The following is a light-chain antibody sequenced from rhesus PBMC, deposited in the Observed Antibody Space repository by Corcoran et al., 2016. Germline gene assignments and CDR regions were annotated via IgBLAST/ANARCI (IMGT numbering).Light chain of an antibody. CDR2: LVS. CDR3: MQALRSPWT. CDR1: QSLVYSDGKTH. Sequence: DIVMTQTPVSLPVTLGEPASISCRSSQSLVYSDGKTHFYWYLQKPGQSPQLLMYLVSKRASVVPDKFRGSGSGTDFTLKISRVEAEDVGVYYCMQALRSPWTFGQGTKVEIK. J-gene: IGKJ1*01. V-gene: IGKV2-82*02.